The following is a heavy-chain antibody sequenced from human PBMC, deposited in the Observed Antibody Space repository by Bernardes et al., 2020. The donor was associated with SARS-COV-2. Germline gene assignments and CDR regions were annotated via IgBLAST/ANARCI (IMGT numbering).Heavy chain of an antibody. CDR1: GYTLTELA. D-gene: IGHD3-22*01. Sequence: VQETRKVSGYTLTELAIHWVRQAPGKELEWMGGFDPEDVETIYAQKFQDRVTMTEDTSTDTAYMELNRLRSDDTAVYYCALVNIGPDSPDYFESGGYKYYFDFWGQGTLVTVSS. V-gene: IGHV1-24*01. CDR3: ALVNIGPDSPDYFESGGYKYYFDF. J-gene: IGHJ4*02. CDR2: FDPEDVET.